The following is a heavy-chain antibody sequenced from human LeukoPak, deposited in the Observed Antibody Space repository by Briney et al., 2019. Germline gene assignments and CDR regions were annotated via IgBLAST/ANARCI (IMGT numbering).Heavy chain of an antibody. CDR1: GFTFSNYA. J-gene: IGHJ3*02. Sequence: GGSLRLSCAASGFTFSNYAMNWVRQAPGKGVEWVSTISGGGGSTYYTDSVKGRFTISRDNAKNSLYLQMNSLRAEDTAVYYCASGELERGAFDIWGQGTMVTVSS. CDR3: ASGELERGAFDI. D-gene: IGHD1-1*01. CDR2: ISGGGGST. V-gene: IGHV3-23*01.